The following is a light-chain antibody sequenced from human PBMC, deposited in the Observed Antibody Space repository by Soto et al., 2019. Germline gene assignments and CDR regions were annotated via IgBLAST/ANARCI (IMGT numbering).Light chain of an antibody. CDR3: CSYAGSSTPYV. J-gene: IGLJ1*01. CDR1: SSDVGSYNL. CDR2: EVS. V-gene: IGLV2-23*02. Sequence: QSALTQPASVSGSPGQSITISCTGTSSDVGSYNLISWYQQHPGKAPKLIIYEVSKRPSWVSNRFSGSKSGNTASLTISGLQADDEADYYCCSYAGSSTPYVFGTGTKLTVL.